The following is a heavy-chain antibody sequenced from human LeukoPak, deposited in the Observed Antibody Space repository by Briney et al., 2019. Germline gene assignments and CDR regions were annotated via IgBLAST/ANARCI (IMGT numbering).Heavy chain of an antibody. V-gene: IGHV4-34*01. Sequence: SETLSLTCAVYGGSFSGYYWSLIRQPPGKGLEWIGEINHSGSTNYNPSLKSRVTISVDTSKNWFSLKLSSVTAADTAVYYCARGQRYYYDSSGSTNDAFDVWGQGTMVTVSS. D-gene: IGHD3-22*01. CDR2: INHSGST. CDR1: GGSFSGYY. CDR3: ARGQRYYYDSSGSTNDAFDV. J-gene: IGHJ3*01.